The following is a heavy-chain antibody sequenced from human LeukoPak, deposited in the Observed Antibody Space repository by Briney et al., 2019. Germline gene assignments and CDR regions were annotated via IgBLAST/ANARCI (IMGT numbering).Heavy chain of an antibody. CDR2: MNPNSGST. V-gene: IGHV1-8*01. Sequence: ASVKVSCKASGYTFTSYDINWVRQATGQGLEWMGWMNPNSGSTDHAQKFQGRVTMTRNTSISTAYMELSSLRSEDTAVYYCARDMGAMFKNPLDVWGKGTTVTISP. D-gene: IGHD1-26*01. CDR3: ARDMGAMFKNPLDV. CDR1: GYTFTSYD. J-gene: IGHJ6*04.